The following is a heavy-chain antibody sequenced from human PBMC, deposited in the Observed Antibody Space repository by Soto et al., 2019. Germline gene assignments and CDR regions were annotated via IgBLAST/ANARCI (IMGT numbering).Heavy chain of an antibody. J-gene: IGHJ6*02. V-gene: IGHV1-18*01. Sequence: ASVKVSCKASGYTFTSYGISWVRQAPGQGLEWVGWISAYNGNSNYAQKYHGRVTMTTDTSTNTAYMEMSSLRSDDTAVYYCARMDHYSTTTCSFPSRLHIRGYYYYSGLDVXG. CDR1: GYTFTSYG. D-gene: IGHD2-2*01. CDR2: ISAYNGNS. CDR3: ARMDHYSTTTCSFPSRLHIRGYYYYSGLDV.